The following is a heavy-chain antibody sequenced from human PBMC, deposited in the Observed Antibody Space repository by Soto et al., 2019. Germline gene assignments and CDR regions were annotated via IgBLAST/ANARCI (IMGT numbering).Heavy chain of an antibody. V-gene: IGHV1-18*01. J-gene: IGHJ1*01. D-gene: IGHD6-13*01. CDR1: GYTFSNYG. Sequence: QVQLVQSGAEVKKPGASVKVSCKTSGYTFSNYGISWVRQAPGQGPEWMGWISGYNGNTNYAQKFQGIVSMTTDTSTSTVYMDLRSLSSDDTAVYYCARGGSSWSAEYYQHWGQGTLVIVSS. CDR2: ISGYNGNT. CDR3: ARGGSSWSAEYYQH.